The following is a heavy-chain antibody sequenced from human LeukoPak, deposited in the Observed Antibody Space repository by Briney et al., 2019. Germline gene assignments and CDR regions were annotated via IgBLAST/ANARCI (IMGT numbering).Heavy chain of an antibody. CDR1: GFTFSSYS. J-gene: IGHJ6*02. V-gene: IGHV3-21*01. D-gene: IGHD2-2*01. CDR2: ISSSSSYI. CDR3: ARNLYCSSTSCYFGYYYYYGMDV. Sequence: PGGSLRLSCAASGFTFSSYSMNWVRQAPGKGLEWVSSISSSSSYIYYADSVKGRFTISRDNAKNSLYLQMNSLRAEDTAVYYCARNLYCSSTSCYFGYYYYYGMDVWGQGTTVTVSS.